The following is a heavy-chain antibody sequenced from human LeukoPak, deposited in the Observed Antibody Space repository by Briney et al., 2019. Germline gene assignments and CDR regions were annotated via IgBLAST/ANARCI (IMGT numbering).Heavy chain of an antibody. CDR2: IYYSGST. J-gene: IGHJ5*02. V-gene: IGHV4-39*07. Sequence: PSETLSLTCIVSGGSISSSSDYWGWIRQPPGKGLEWIGSIYYSGSTYYNPSLKSRVTISVDTSKNQFSLKLSSVTAADTAVYYCARAGYCSSTSCYTRWFDPWGQGTLVTVSS. D-gene: IGHD2-2*03. CDR3: ARAGYCSSTSCYTRWFDP. CDR1: GGSISSSSDY.